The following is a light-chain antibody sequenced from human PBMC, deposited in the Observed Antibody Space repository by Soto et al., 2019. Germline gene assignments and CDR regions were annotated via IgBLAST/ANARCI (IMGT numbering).Light chain of an antibody. V-gene: IGKV1-39*01. CDR3: QQFYTTLFT. Sequence: DIQMTQSPASLSASVGDRVTITCRASQSISNYLNWYQQKPGKAPNLLIYAASSLRSGVPSRFSGSGSGTDFNLTISSLQPEDCATYSCQQFYTTLFTFVPGTNVEIK. J-gene: IGKJ3*01. CDR2: AAS. CDR1: QSISNY.